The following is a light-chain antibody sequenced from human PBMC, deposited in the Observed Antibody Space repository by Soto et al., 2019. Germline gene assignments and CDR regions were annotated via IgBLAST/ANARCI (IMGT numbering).Light chain of an antibody. CDR2: GAS. CDR3: QQYNNWPPIT. Sequence: EIVMTQSPATLSVYPWERATLSCRASQSVSSNLAWYHQKPGQAPRLLIYGASTRATGIPGRFSGSGSGTEFTLTISSLQSEDFAVYYCQQYNNWPPITFGQGTRLEIK. CDR1: QSVSSN. V-gene: IGKV3-15*01. J-gene: IGKJ5*01.